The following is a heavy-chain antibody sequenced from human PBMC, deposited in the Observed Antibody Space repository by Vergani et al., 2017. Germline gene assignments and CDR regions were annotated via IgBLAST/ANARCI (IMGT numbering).Heavy chain of an antibody. CDR1: GYSFTNYW. J-gene: IGHJ4*02. D-gene: IGHD2-2*01. CDR3: ARIYCSSTSCYNFFDY. V-gene: IGHV5-51*01. Sequence: EVQLVQSGAEVKKPGESLKISCQISGYSFTNYWIGWVRQMPGKGLEWMGIIYPGDSDTRYSPSFQGQVTISADKSISTAYLQWSSLKASDTAMYYCARIYCSSTSCYNFFDYWGQGTLVTVSS. CDR2: IYPGDSDT.